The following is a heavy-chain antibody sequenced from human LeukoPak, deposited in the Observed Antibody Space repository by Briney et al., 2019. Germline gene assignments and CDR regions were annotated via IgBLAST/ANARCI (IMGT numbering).Heavy chain of an antibody. CDR3: ARERGYSYGYVDY. J-gene: IGHJ4*02. CDR1: GGSFSGYY. CDR2: INHSRST. Sequence: PSETLSLTCAVYGGSFSGYYWSWIRQPPGKGLEWIGEINHSRSTKYNPSLKSRLTISVDTSKSQFSLKLSSVTAADTAVYYCARERGYSYGYVDYWGQGTLVTVSS. V-gene: IGHV4-34*01. D-gene: IGHD5-18*01.